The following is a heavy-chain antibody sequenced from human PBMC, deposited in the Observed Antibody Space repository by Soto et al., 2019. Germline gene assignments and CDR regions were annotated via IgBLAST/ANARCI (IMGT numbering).Heavy chain of an antibody. CDR2: IWYDGSNK. Sequence: GGSLRLSCAASGFTFSSYGMHWVRQAPGKGLEWVAVIWYDGSNKYYADSVKGRFTISRDNSKNTLYLQMNSLRAEDTAVYYCARGWEGSGSFPFDYWGQGTLVTVSS. D-gene: IGHD3-10*01. J-gene: IGHJ4*02. CDR1: GFTFSSYG. CDR3: ARGWEGSGSFPFDY. V-gene: IGHV3-33*01.